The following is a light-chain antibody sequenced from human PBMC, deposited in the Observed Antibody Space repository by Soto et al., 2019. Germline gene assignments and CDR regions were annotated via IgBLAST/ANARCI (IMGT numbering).Light chain of an antibody. CDR2: EVS. CDR1: SSDVGGYNY. CDR3: SSYTSSSTLGV. J-gene: IGLJ3*02. Sequence: QSALTQPASVSGSPGQSITISCTGTSSDVGGYNYVSWYQQHPGKAPKLMIYEVSNRPSGASNRFSGSESGNTASLTISGLQAEDEDDYYCSSYTSSSTLGVFGGGTKLTVL. V-gene: IGLV2-14*01.